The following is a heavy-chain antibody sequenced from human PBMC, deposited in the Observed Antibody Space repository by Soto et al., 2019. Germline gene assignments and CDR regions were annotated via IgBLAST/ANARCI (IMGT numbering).Heavy chain of an antibody. CDR1: GFTFSGSA. D-gene: IGHD1-1*01. J-gene: IGHJ3*02. V-gene: IGHV3-73*01. CDR3: TRRSKLEPDPNDAFDI. Sequence: PGGSLRLSCAASGFTFSGSAMHWVRQASGKGLEWVGRIRSKANSYATAYAASVKGRFTISRDDSKNTAYLQMNSLKTEDTALYYCTRRSKLEPDPNDAFDIWGQGTMVTVSS. CDR2: IRSKANSYAT.